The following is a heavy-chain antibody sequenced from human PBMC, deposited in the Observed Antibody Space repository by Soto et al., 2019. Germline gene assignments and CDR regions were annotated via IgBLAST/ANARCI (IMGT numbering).Heavy chain of an antibody. Sequence: QVQLVQSGAEVKKPGSSVKVSCKASGGTFSSYTISWVRQAPGQGLEWMGRIIPILGIANYAQKFQGRVTITADKSTSTAYMELSSLRSEDTAVYYCAISVRSGGSCYWGQGTLVTVSS. CDR3: AISVRSGGSCY. CDR1: GGTFSSYT. CDR2: IIPILGIA. D-gene: IGHD2-15*01. V-gene: IGHV1-69*02. J-gene: IGHJ4*02.